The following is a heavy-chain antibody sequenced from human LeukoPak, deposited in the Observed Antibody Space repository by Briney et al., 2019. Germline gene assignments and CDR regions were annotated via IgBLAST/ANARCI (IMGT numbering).Heavy chain of an antibody. CDR1: GYPFISYG. D-gene: IGHD1-26*01. CDR2: ISPYKGSS. Sequence: GASVKVSCKTSGYPFISYGISWVRQAPGQGLEWMGWISPYKGSSDHAQKFQGRITMTTDTSATTFYMELRSLRSDDTAVYYCARVYSMHRERPDGHFDHWRQGTLVTVSS. V-gene: IGHV1-18*01. J-gene: IGHJ4*02. CDR3: ARVYSMHRERPDGHFDH.